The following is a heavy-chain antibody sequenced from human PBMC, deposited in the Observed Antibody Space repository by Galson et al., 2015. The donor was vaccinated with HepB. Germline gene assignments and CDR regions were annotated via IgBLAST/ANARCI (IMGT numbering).Heavy chain of an antibody. J-gene: IGHJ4*02. CDR2: ISSSSSTI. CDR3: ASLHLRSQGYCSGGSCFPFDY. V-gene: IGHV3-48*01. CDR1: GFTFSSYS. D-gene: IGHD2-15*01. Sequence: SLRLSCAASGFTFSSYSMNWVRQAPGKGLEWVSYISSSSSTIYYADSVKGRFTISRDNAKNSLYLQMNSLRAEDTAVYYCASLHLRSQGYCSGGSCFPFDYWGQGTLVTVSS.